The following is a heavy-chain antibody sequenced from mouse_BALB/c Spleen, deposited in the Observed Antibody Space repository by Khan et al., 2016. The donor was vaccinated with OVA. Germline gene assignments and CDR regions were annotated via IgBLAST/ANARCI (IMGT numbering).Heavy chain of an antibody. CDR2: ISYSGNT. J-gene: IGHJ2*01. Sequence: EVQLVESGPGLVKPSQSLSLTCTVTGYSITSDYAWNWLRQFPGNKLEWMGFISYSGNTNYKPSLKSRISITRDTSKNQFFLQLNSVTTEDTARYYCARVYGGDFDYGGQGTTLTVSS. CDR1: GYSITSDYA. CDR3: ARVYGGDFDY. D-gene: IGHD1-1*01. V-gene: IGHV3-2*02.